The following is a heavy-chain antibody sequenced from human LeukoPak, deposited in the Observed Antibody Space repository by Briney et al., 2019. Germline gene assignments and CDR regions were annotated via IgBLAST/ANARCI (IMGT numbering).Heavy chain of an antibody. CDR2: ISSSGSTI. CDR1: GFTFSDYY. J-gene: IGHJ4*02. D-gene: IGHD5-18*01. V-gene: IGHV3-11*01. CDR3: ARESVDTAMVTYYYFDY. Sequence: PGGSLRLSCAASGFTFSDYYMSWIRQAPGKGLEWVSYISSSGSTIYYADSVRGRFTISRDNAKNSLYLQMNSLRAEDTAVYYCARESVDTAMVTYYYFDYWGQGTLVTVSS.